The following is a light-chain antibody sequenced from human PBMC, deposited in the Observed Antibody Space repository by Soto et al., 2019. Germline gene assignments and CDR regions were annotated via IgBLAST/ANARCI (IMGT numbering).Light chain of an antibody. Sequence: EIVMTQSPAPLSVSPGERSTLSCRASQSVSSNLAWYPQKPGQAPRLLIYGASTRATGIPASFSGSGSGTEFTLNISRLQSEELAVYDCKQYNNRPQTVGKGTKVEIK. CDR1: QSVSSN. CDR2: GAS. CDR3: KQYNNRPQT. J-gene: IGKJ1*01. V-gene: IGKV3-15*01.